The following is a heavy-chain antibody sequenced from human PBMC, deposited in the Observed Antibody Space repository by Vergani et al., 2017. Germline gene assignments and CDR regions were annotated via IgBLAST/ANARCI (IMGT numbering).Heavy chain of an antibody. CDR3: ARDCTSGGCPDNYGMDV. J-gene: IGHJ6*02. D-gene: IGHD2-8*01. Sequence: EVLLVESGGGLVKPGGSLRLSCAASGFTFSDFSMSWVRQAPGKGLEWVAFIGSSGPYINYADSVKGRSIISRDNTNNSLFLQLRSLRAEDAAVYYCARDCTSGGCPDNYGMDVWGQGATVTVSS. CDR2: IGSSGPYI. CDR1: GFTFSDFS. V-gene: IGHV3-21*06.